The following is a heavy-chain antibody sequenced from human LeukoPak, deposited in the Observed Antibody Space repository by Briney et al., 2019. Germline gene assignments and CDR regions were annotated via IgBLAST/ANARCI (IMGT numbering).Heavy chain of an antibody. J-gene: IGHJ4*02. V-gene: IGHV3-11*04. Sequence: PGGSLRLSCAASGFTFSDSYMTWIRQAPGKGLEWVSYISNSGSAIYYADSVKGRFTISRDNAKSSLYLQMNSLRAEDKAVYYCAREVDGDYLDYWGQGTLVTVSS. D-gene: IGHD4-17*01. CDR2: ISNSGSAI. CDR3: AREVDGDYLDY. CDR1: GFTFSDSY.